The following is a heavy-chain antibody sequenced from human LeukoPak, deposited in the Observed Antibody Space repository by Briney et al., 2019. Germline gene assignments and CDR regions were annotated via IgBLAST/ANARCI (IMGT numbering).Heavy chain of an antibody. CDR3: ATRKLGNDY. Sequence: PSETLSLTCTVSGGSISSSSYYWSWIRQSPGKGLEWIGYIYYTETSYNPSLKSRVTISADTSKNQFSLKLYSVTAADTAVYYCATRKLGNDYWGQGTPVTVSS. J-gene: IGHJ4*02. D-gene: IGHD7-27*01. CDR1: GGSISSSSYY. CDR2: IYYTET. V-gene: IGHV4-61*01.